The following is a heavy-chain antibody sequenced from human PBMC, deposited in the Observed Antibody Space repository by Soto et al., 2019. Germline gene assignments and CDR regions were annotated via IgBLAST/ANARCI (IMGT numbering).Heavy chain of an antibody. Sequence: QITLKESGPTLVKPTQTLTLTCTFSGFSLSTSRAGVGWIRQPPGKALEWLAVVYWDDDKRYSPSLKSRLSITKDTSTNQVVLIMTNMDPVDTATYYCARFDYYDYWGQGTLVTVSS. CDR1: GFSLSTSRAG. V-gene: IGHV2-5*02. CDR2: VYWDDDK. J-gene: IGHJ4*02. CDR3: ARFDYYDY.